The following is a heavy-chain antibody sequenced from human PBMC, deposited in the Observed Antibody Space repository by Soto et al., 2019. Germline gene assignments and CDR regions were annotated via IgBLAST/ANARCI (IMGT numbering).Heavy chain of an antibody. Sequence: SETLSLTCAVYGGSFSDTYWNWFRQPPGKGLEWIGEINHNTNTIYNPSLTSRVTISVDTSKNQFSLKLSSVTAADTAVYYCARRGSGGIAVAGTSFDYWGQGTLVTVS. D-gene: IGHD6-19*01. V-gene: IGHV4-34*01. CDR1: GGSFSDTY. J-gene: IGHJ4*02. CDR3: ARRGSGGIAVAGTSFDY. CDR2: INHNTNT.